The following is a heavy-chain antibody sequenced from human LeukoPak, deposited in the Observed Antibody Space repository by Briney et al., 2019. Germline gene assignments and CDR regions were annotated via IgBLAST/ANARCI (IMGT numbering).Heavy chain of an antibody. CDR1: GFTFSNYA. Sequence: GGSLRLSCAASGFTFSNYALDWVRQAPGKGLEWVAVISNDGSNKYYADSVKGRFTISRDNSKNTLYLQMNSLRAEDTAVYYCASISYKGYSSSPSLNFWGQGTLVTVSS. CDR3: ASISYKGYSSSPSLNF. V-gene: IGHV3-30*04. CDR2: ISNDGSNK. J-gene: IGHJ4*02. D-gene: IGHD6-13*01.